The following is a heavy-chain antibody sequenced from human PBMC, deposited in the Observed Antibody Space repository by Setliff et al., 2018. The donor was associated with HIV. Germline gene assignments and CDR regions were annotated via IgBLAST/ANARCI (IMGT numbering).Heavy chain of an antibody. CDR3: ARGRVLEWLLNH. V-gene: IGHV3-23*01. D-gene: IGHD3-3*01. J-gene: IGHJ4*02. CDR1: GFTFSRYS. CDR2: INTSGGNT. Sequence: GGSLRFSCAASGFTFSRYSMTWVRQAPGKGLEWVSEINTSGGNTYYADSVKGRFTISRDGSKNMIFLQMNSLRVDDTAVYYCARGRVLEWLLNHWGQGTRVTVSS.